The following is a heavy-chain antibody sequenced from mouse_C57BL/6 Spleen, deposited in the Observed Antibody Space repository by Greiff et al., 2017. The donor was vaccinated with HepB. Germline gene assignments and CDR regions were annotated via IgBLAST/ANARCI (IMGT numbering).Heavy chain of an antibody. Sequence: QVQLQQPGAELVMPGASVKLSFKASGYTFTSYWMLGVTQRPGQGLEWIVAIDTSDSYTNYHQKFKGNSTLTVDKSSSTAYMQFSSLTSEDSAVYYCASAVTRYFDYWGKGTTVTVSS. CDR3: ASAVTRYFDY. J-gene: IGHJ2*01. CDR1: GYTFTSYW. D-gene: IGHD2-2*01. CDR2: IDTSDSYT. V-gene: IGHV1-69*01.